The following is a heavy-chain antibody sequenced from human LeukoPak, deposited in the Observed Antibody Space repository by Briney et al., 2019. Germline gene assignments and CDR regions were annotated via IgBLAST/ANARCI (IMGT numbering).Heavy chain of an antibody. CDR3: ARPYSRCYFDY. CDR1: GYSISSGYY. J-gene: IGHJ4*02. Sequence: SETLSLTCTVSGYSISSGYYWGWIPQPPGKGLEWIGSIYHSGSTYYNPSLKSRVTISVDTSKNQFSLKLSSVTAADTAVYYCARPYSRCYFDYWGQGTLVNVSS. CDR2: IYHSGST. D-gene: IGHD1-26*01. V-gene: IGHV4-38-2*02.